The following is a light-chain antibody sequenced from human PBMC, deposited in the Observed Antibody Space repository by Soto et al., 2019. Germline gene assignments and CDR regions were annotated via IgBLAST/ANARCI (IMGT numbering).Light chain of an antibody. Sequence: ETVMTQSAATLSVSPGERATLSCRASQSVGSNLVWYQQKPGQAPRLLIYGASTRVTGIPARFSGSGSGTEFTLTISSLQSEDLAVYYCQQYNNWPWTFGQGTKVEI. CDR1: QSVGSN. V-gene: IGKV3-15*01. CDR3: QQYNNWPWT. J-gene: IGKJ1*01. CDR2: GAS.